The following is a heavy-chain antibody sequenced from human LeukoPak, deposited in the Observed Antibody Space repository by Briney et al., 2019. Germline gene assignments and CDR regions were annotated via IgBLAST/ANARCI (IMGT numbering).Heavy chain of an antibody. J-gene: IGHJ4*02. CDR3: ARSYDY. V-gene: IGHV3-33*01. CDR1: GFTFSSYG. CDR2: IWYDGSNK. Sequence: PGGSLRLSRAAPGFTFSSYGMHWVRQAPGKGLEWVAVIWYDGSNKYYADSVKGRFTISRDNSKNTLYLQMNSLRAEDTAVYYCARSYDYWGQGTLVTVSS.